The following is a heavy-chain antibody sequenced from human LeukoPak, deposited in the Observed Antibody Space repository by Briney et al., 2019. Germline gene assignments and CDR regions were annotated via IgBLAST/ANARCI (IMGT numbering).Heavy chain of an antibody. Sequence: SGTLSLTCAASGGSISSYNWWTWVRQSPGKGLEWIGEIFHSGSTSYSPSLESRVTMSIDKSKNQFSLKLTSVTAADTAVYYCGRRRLVYCTGSSCFGDYWGQGTLVTVSS. CDR1: GGSISSYNW. CDR2: IFHSGST. J-gene: IGHJ4*02. CDR3: GRRRLVYCTGSSCFGDY. V-gene: IGHV4-4*02. D-gene: IGHD2-8*02.